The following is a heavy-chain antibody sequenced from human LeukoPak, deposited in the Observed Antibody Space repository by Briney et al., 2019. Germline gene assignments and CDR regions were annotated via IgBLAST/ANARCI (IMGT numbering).Heavy chain of an antibody. V-gene: IGHV4-59*11. CDR1: GGSISSHY. Sequence: SETLSLTCTVSGGSISSHYWSWIRQPPGKGPEWIGYIYYSGGTNYNPSLKSRVTISVDTSKNQFSLKLSSVTAADTAVYYCARDPVGATLPYWGQGTLVTVSS. CDR2: IYYSGGT. J-gene: IGHJ4*02. CDR3: ARDPVGATLPY. D-gene: IGHD1-26*01.